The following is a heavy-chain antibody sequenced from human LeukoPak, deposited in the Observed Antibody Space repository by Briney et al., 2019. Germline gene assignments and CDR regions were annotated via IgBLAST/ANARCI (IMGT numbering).Heavy chain of an antibody. CDR3: AKTLAVADPDFDY. D-gene: IGHD6-19*01. CDR1: GFTFSSYG. V-gene: IGHV3-30*18. CDR2: ISHDGSNK. Sequence: GGSLRLSCAASGFTFSSYGMHWVRQAPGKGLEWVAVISHDGSNKYYADSVKGRFTISRDNSKNTLYLQMNSLRAEDTAVYYCAKTLAVADPDFDYWGQGTLVTVSS. J-gene: IGHJ4*02.